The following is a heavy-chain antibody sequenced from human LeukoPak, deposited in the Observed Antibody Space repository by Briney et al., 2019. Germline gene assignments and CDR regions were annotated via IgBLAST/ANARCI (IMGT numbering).Heavy chain of an antibody. CDR3: ARWSGGQHYFENNGPFDN. D-gene: IGHD3-22*01. V-gene: IGHV4-4*02. Sequence: PGGSLRLSCAASGFTFSSYAMSWVRQAPGKGLEWIGEIYHSGSTNYNPSLKSRVGMSVDKSKNEFSLKLSSVTAADTAVYYCARWSGGQHYFENNGPFDNWGQGTLVTVSS. CDR1: GFTFSSYAM. J-gene: IGHJ4*02. CDR2: IYHSGST.